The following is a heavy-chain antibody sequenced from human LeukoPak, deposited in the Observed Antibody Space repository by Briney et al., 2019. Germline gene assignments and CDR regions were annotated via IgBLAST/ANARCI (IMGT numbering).Heavy chain of an antibody. CDR3: VRGGSSSGYDY. V-gene: IGHV1-18*01. D-gene: IGHD5-18*01. Sequence: GASVKVSCKASGYTFTSYDISWVRQAPGQGLEWMGWISTYNGNTNYAQNFQGRVTVTTDTSTSTAYMELRSLTSDDTAVYYCVRGGSSSGYDYWGQGTLVTVSS. J-gene: IGHJ4*02. CDR1: GYTFTSYD. CDR2: ISTYNGNT.